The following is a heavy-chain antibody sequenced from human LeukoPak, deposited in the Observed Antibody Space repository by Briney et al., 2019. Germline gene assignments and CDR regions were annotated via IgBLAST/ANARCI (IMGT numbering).Heavy chain of an antibody. CDR1: GFTFSSYG. J-gene: IGHJ1*01. CDR3: AKGSIVVVTASTEYFQH. CDR2: ISGSGGST. V-gene: IGHV3-23*01. D-gene: IGHD2-21*02. Sequence: GGSLRLSCAASGFTFSSYGMSWVRQAPGKGLEWVSAISGSGGSTYYADSVKGRFTISRDNSKNTLYLQMNSLRAEDTAVYYCAKGSIVVVTASTEYFQHWGQGTLVTVSS.